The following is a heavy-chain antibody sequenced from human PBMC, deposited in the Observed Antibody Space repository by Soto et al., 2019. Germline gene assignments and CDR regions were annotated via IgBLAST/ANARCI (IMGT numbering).Heavy chain of an antibody. CDR1: GFTFSNSW. Sequence: GXSLRLSCAASGFTFSNSWMNWVLQAPGKGLEWVGRIKSKTDGGTTDYAAPVKGRFTISRDDSKNTLYLQMKSLKTEDTAVYYCTTGPQPAAIGWWGQGTLVTVSS. D-gene: IGHD2-2*02. V-gene: IGHV3-15*07. J-gene: IGHJ4*02. CDR3: TTGPQPAAIGW. CDR2: IKSKTDGGTT.